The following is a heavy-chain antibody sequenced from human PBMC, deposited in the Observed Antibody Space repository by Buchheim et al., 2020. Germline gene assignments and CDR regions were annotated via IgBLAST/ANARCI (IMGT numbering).Heavy chain of an antibody. CDR1: GGSISSGGYY. Sequence: QVQLQESGPGLVKPSQTLSLTCTVSGGSISSGGYYWTWIRQHPGKGLEWIGYIYYSGSTYYNPSLKSRVTISVDTSKNQFSLKLSSVTAADTAVYYCARGRVLRFLEWLLVFDYWGQGTL. V-gene: IGHV4-31*03. CDR3: ARGRVLRFLEWLLVFDY. CDR2: IYYSGST. D-gene: IGHD3-3*01. J-gene: IGHJ4*02.